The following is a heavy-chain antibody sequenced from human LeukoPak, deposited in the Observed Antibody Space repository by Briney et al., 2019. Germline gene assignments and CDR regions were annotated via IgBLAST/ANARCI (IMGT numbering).Heavy chain of an antibody. J-gene: IGHJ4*02. V-gene: IGHV3-7*01. D-gene: IGHD2-15*01. CDR3: ARTIEEYCSGGSCYHYYFDY. CDR2: IKQDGSEK. Sequence: SGGSLRLSCAASGFTFSSYWMSWVRQAPGKGLGWVANIKQDGSEKYYVDSVKGRFTISRDNAKNSLYLQMNSLRAEDTAVYYCARTIEEYCSGGSCYHYYFDYWGQGTLVTVSS. CDR1: GFTFSSYW.